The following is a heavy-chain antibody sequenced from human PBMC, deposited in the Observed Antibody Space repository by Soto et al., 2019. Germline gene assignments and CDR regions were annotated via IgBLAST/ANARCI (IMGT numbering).Heavy chain of an antibody. CDR2: IIPIFGTA. CDR1: GGTFSSYA. CDR3: ARDSGSPRLYCSSTSCSHDYGMDV. J-gene: IGHJ6*02. D-gene: IGHD2-2*01. V-gene: IGHV1-69*01. Sequence: QVQLVQSGAEVKKPASSVKVSCKASGGTFSSYAISWVRQAPGQGLEWMGGIIPIFGTANYAQKFQGRVTITADESTSTAYMELRSLRSEDTAVYYCARDSGSPRLYCSSTSCSHDYGMDVWGQGTTVTVSS.